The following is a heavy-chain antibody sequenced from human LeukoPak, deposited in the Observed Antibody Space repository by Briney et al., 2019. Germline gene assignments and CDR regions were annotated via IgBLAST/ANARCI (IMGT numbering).Heavy chain of an antibody. J-gene: IGHJ3*02. CDR2: IYYSGST. CDR1: GGSISSGDYY. Sequence: SETLFLTCTVSGGSISSGDYYWSWFRQPPGKGLEWIGYIYYSGSTYYNPSLKSRVTISVDTSKNQFSLKLSSVTAADTAVYYCARDLGITGTPDAFDIWGQGTMVTVSS. CDR3: ARDLGITGTPDAFDI. V-gene: IGHV4-30-4*08. D-gene: IGHD1-20*01.